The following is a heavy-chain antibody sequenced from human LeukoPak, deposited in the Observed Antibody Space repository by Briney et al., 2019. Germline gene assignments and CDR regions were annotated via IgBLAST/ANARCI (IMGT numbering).Heavy chain of an antibody. V-gene: IGHV3-23*01. CDR1: GFTFSSSA. D-gene: IGHD6-19*01. Sequence: GGSLRLSCAASGFTFSSSAMSWVRQVPGKGLEWVSGISASGGSTYYADSVRGRFTISRDNSKNTLYLQMNSLRAEDTAVYYCAKTRGGYSSDAFDYWGQGTLVTVSS. J-gene: IGHJ4*02. CDR2: ISASGGST. CDR3: AKTRGGYSSDAFDY.